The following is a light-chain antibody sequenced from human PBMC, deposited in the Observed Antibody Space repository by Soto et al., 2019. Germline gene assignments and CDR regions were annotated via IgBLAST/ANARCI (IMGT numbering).Light chain of an antibody. J-gene: IGLJ3*02. CDR3: AAWDDSLNGWV. CDR2: NNN. V-gene: IGLV1-44*01. CDR1: SSNIGSNT. Sequence: QSVLAQPPSPSGTPGQRVTISCSGSSSNIGSNTVNWYQQLPGTTPKLLTYNNNQRPSGVPDRFSGSKSGTSASLAISGLQSEDEADYYCAAWDDSLNGWVFGGGTKLTVL.